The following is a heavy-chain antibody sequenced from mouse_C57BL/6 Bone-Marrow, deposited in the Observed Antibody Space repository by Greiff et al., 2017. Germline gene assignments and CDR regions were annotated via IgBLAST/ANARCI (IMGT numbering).Heavy chain of an antibody. J-gene: IGHJ1*03. CDR1: GFNIKNTY. CDR3: ARGTTVVASPWYFDV. D-gene: IGHD1-1*01. Sequence: EVQRVESVAELVRPGASVKLSCTASGFNIKNTYMHWVKQRPEQGLEWIGRIDPANGNTKYAPKFQGKATITADTSSNTAYLQLSSLTSEDTAIYYCARGTTVVASPWYFDVWGTGTTVTVSS. CDR2: IDPANGNT. V-gene: IGHV14-3*01.